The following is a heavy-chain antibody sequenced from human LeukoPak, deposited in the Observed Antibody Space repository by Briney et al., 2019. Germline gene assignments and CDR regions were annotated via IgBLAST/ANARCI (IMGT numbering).Heavy chain of an antibody. D-gene: IGHD3-10*01. CDR1: GFTFSSYE. J-gene: IGHJ4*02. CDR2: ISSSGSTI. V-gene: IGHV3-48*03. Sequence: GGSLRLSCAASGFTFSSYEMNWVRQAPGKGLEWVSYISSSGSTIYYADSVKGRFTISRDNAKNTLYLQMNSLRAEDTAVYYCARAPYYYGSGSYWGSFDYWGQGTLVTVSS. CDR3: ARAPYYYGSGSYWGSFDY.